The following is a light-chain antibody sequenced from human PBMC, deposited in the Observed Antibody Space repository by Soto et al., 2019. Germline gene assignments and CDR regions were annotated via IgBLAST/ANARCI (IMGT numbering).Light chain of an antibody. V-gene: IGKV3-20*01. J-gene: IGKJ4*01. CDR2: DAS. CDR3: QQYDAWPRT. Sequence: EIVLTQSPGTLSLSPGERVTLSCRASQSLSSGYLAWYQQKFGQAPRLLIYDASRRATGIPERFSGSWSGTEFTLTINSLQSEDFAVYYCQQYDAWPRTFGGGTKVDIK. CDR1: QSLSSGY.